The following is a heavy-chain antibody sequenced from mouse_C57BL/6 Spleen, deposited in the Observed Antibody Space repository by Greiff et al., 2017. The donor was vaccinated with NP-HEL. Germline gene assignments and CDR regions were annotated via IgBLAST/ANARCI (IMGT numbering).Heavy chain of an antibody. CDR1: GFTFSSYA. D-gene: IGHD3-3*01. V-gene: IGHV5-4*03. Sequence: EVRLVESGGGLVKPGGSLKLSCAASGFTFSSYAMSWVRQTPEKRLEWVATISDGGSYTYYPDNVKGRFTISRDNAKNNLYLQMSHLKSEDTAMYYCARRLWLYYFDYWGQGTTLTVSS. CDR3: ARRLWLYYFDY. J-gene: IGHJ2*01. CDR2: ISDGGSYT.